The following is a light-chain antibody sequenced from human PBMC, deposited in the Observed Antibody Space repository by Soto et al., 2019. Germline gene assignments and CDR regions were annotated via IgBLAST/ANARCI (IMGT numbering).Light chain of an antibody. J-gene: IGLJ1*01. CDR3: SSYAGSTLYV. V-gene: IGLV2-8*01. Sequence: QSVLTQPPSASGSPGQSVTISCTGTSSDVGGYNYVSWYQQHPGKASKLMIYEVSKRPSGVPDRFSGSKSGNTASLTVSGLQAEDEADYYCSSYAGSTLYVFGTGTKVTVL. CDR2: EVS. CDR1: SSDVGGYNY.